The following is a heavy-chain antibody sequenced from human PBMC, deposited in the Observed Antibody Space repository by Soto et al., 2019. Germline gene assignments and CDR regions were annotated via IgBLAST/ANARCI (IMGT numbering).Heavy chain of an antibody. Sequence: GGSLRRSCAASAFTFSSYAMSWGRQAPGKELEWVSAISGSGGSTYYADSVKGRFTISRDNAKNTLHLQMNSLRADDTAVYYCVKDSDYGHDWFATRAQGTLVTGSS. V-gene: IGHV3-23*01. D-gene: IGHD4-17*01. CDR2: ISGSGGST. CDR3: VKDSDYGHDWFAT. CDR1: AFTFSSYA. J-gene: IGHJ5*02.